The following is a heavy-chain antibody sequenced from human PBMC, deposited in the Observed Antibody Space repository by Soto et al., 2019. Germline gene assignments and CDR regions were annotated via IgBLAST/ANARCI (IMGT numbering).Heavy chain of an antibody. CDR2: IYYSGST. Sequence: SDTLSLTCTVSGGSISSGDYYWSWIRQPPGKGLEWIGYIYYSGSTYYNPSLKSRVTISVDTSKNQFSLKLSSVTAADTAVYYCARDRAFGGPNYYGMDVWGQGTTVTVSS. D-gene: IGHD3-16*01. V-gene: IGHV4-30-4*02. J-gene: IGHJ6*02. CDR1: GGSISSGDYY. CDR3: ARDRAFGGPNYYGMDV.